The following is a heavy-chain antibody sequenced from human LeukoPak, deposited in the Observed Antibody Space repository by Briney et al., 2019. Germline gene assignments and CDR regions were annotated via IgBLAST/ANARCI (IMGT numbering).Heavy chain of an antibody. CDR1: GGTFSGYA. D-gene: IGHD6-13*01. J-gene: IGHJ6*03. Sequence: SVRVSCKASGGTFSGYAISWVRQAPGQGLEWMGGIIPIFGTANYAQKFQGRVTITADKSTSTAYMELSSLRSEDTAVYYCAREQQLGARYYYYMDVWGKGTTVTVSS. V-gene: IGHV1-69*06. CDR2: IIPIFGTA. CDR3: AREQQLGARYYYYMDV.